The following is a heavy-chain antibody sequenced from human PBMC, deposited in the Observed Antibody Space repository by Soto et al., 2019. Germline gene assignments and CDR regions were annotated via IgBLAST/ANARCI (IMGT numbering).Heavy chain of an antibody. D-gene: IGHD2-2*02. J-gene: IGHJ6*02. CDR2: ISSSSSYI. Sequence: GGSLRLSCAASGFTFSSYSMNWVRQASGKGLEWVSSISSSSSYIYYADSVKGRFTISRDNAKNSLYLQMNSLRAEDTAAYYCARDPVIYCSSTSCYNRDYYYYGMDVWGQGTTVTVSS. CDR1: GFTFSSYS. V-gene: IGHV3-21*01. CDR3: ARDPVIYCSSTSCYNRDYYYYGMDV.